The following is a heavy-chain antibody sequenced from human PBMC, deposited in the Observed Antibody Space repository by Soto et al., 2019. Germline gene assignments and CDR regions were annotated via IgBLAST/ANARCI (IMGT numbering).Heavy chain of an antibody. CDR2: INSDGSST. CDR1: GFTFSSYW. D-gene: IGHD4-17*01. V-gene: IGHV3-74*01. J-gene: IGHJ6*02. CDR3: ARAISLGDYEFGQYYYGMDV. Sequence: EVQLVESGGGLVQPGGSLRLSCAASGFTFSSYWMHWVRQAPGKGLVWVSRINSDGSSTSYADSVKGRFTISRDNAXXTLYLQXNSXXXXXXAVYYCARAISLGDYEFGQYYYGMDVWGQGTTVTVSS.